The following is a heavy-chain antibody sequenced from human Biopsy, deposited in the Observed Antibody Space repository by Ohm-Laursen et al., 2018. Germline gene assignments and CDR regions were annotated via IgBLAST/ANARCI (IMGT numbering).Heavy chain of an antibody. CDR2: ISPNSADI. J-gene: IGHJ4*02. D-gene: IGHD2-21*02. Sequence: GQTLSLTCATSGFSFGDNYMTWARQPPGKGLEWLSYISPNSADIQYADSVKGRFTISRDNAKNSLYLEMNSLRVEDTAVYYCANTARLGDIRGQGTRVTVSS. CDR3: ANTARLGDI. CDR1: GFSFGDNY. V-gene: IGHV3/OR16-9*01.